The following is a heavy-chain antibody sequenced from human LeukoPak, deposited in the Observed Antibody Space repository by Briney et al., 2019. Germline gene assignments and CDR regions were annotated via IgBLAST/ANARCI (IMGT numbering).Heavy chain of an antibody. CDR2: INAGNGNT. V-gene: IGHV1-3*01. CDR1: GYTFTSYA. Sequence: ASVKVSCKASGYTFTSYAMRWVRQAPGQRLEWMGWINAGNGNTKYSQKFQGRVTVTRDTSASTAYMELSSLRSEDTAVYYCARGYCSGGSCYRDFDYWGQGTLLTVSS. CDR3: ARGYCSGGSCYRDFDY. J-gene: IGHJ4*02. D-gene: IGHD2-15*01.